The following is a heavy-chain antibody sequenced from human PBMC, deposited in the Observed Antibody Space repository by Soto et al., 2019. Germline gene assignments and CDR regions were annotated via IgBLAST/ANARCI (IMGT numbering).Heavy chain of an antibody. J-gene: IGHJ4*02. CDR1: GGSISSYY. V-gene: IGHV4-59*01. CDR3: ARGDYDFWSGYYFAFDY. D-gene: IGHD3-3*01. Sequence: SETLSLTCTVSGGSISSYYWSWIRQPPGKGLEWIGYIYYSGSTNYNPSLKSRVTISVDTSKNQFSLKLSSVTAADTAVYYCARGDYDFWSGYYFAFDYWGQGTLVTVSS. CDR2: IYYSGST.